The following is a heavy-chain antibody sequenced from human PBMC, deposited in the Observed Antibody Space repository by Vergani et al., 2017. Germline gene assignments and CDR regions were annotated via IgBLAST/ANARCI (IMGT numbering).Heavy chain of an antibody. V-gene: IGHV4-61*02. CDR2: IYTSGST. CDR3: ARWVVVAATGIAVAGRAGGLSNWFDP. Sequence: QVQLQESGPGLVKPSQTLSLTCTVSGGSISSGSYYWSWIRQPAGKGLEWIGRIYTSGSTNYNPSLKSRVTISVDTSKNQFSLKLSSVTAADTAVYYCARWVVVAATGIAVAGRAGGLSNWFDPWGQGTLVTVSS. D-gene: IGHD6-19*01. CDR1: GGSISSGSYY. J-gene: IGHJ5*02.